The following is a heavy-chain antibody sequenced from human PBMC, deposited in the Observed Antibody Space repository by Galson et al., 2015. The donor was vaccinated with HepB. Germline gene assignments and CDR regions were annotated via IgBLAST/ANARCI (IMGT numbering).Heavy chain of an antibody. D-gene: IGHD6-19*01. CDR1: GDSVSSNSAA. J-gene: IGHJ5*02. CDR3: ARAPPGYSSGWPSNWFDP. Sequence: CAISGDSVSSNSAAWNWIRQSPSRGPEWLGRTYYRSKWYNDYAVSVKSRITINPDTSKNQFSLQLNSVTPEDTAVYYCARAPPGYSSGWPSNWFDPWGQGTLVTVSS. V-gene: IGHV6-1*01. CDR2: TYYRSKWYN.